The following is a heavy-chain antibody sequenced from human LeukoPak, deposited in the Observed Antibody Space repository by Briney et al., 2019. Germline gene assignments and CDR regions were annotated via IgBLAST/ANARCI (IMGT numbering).Heavy chain of an antibody. CDR2: ISGSGGST. J-gene: IGHJ4*02. V-gene: IGHV3-23*01. D-gene: IGHD3-10*01. Sequence: GGSLRLSCAASGFTFSSYAMSWVRQAPGKGLEWVSAISGSGGSTYYADSVKGRFTISRDNSKNTLYLQVNSLRAEDTAVYYCAKVPYGSGEFDYWGQGTLVTVSS. CDR1: GFTFSSYA. CDR3: AKVPYGSGEFDY.